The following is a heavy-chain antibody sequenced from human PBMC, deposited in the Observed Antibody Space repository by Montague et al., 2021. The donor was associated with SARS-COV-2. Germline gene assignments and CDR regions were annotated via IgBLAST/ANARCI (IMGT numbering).Heavy chain of an antibody. CDR1: GGSISSSSYY. J-gene: IGHJ5*02. V-gene: IGHV4-39*01. Sequence: SETLSLTCAVSGGSISSSSYYWGWIRQPPGKGLEWIGSIHYSGSTYYNPSLKSRVSISVDTSKNQFSLQLSSVTAADTAVYYCARSPTYYHILTGYFNGPNWFDPWGQGTLVTVSS. D-gene: IGHD3-9*01. CDR2: IHYSGST. CDR3: ARSPTYYHILTGYFNGPNWFDP.